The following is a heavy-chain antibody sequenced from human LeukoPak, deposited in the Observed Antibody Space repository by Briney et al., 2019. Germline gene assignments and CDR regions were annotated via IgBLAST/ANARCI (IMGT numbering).Heavy chain of an antibody. CDR3: AMGYKSAYSWDY. D-gene: IGHD5-18*01. J-gene: IGHJ4*02. CDR1: GFTFSVFW. V-gene: IGHV3-74*01. CDR2: ISPDGRST. Sequence: GGSLRLSCAASGFTFSVFWMFWVRHAPGQGLVWVSHISPDGRSTNYADSVKGRFTISRDNARNSLYLQLNSLTAEDTAVYYCAMGYKSAYSWDYWGQGTLVTVSS.